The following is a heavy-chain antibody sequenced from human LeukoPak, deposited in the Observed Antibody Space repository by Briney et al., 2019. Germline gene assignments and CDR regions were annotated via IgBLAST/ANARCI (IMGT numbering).Heavy chain of an antibody. CDR3: ARGLKYSSSWYVSGNYFDY. V-gene: IGHV4-39*07. J-gene: IGHJ4*02. CDR1: GGSISSSSYY. Sequence: PSETLSLTCTVSGGSISSSSYYWGWIRQPPGKGLEWIGSIYYSGSTYYNPSLKSRVTISVDTSKNQFSLKLSSVTAADTAVYYCARGLKYSSSWYVSGNYFDYWGQGTLVTVSS. D-gene: IGHD6-13*01. CDR2: IYYSGST.